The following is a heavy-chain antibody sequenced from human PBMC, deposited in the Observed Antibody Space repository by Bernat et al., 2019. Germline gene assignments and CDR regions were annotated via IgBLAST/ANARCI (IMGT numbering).Heavy chain of an antibody. D-gene: IGHD1-20*01. Sequence: QVQLVESGGGVVQPGRSLRLSCAASGFTFSSYGMHWVRQAPGKGLEWVAVISYDGSNKYFADSVKGRFTISRDNSKNTLYLQMNSMRAEDTAVYYCGKVRGPYTYYGMDVWGQGTTVTVSS. J-gene: IGHJ6*02. CDR3: GKVRGPYTYYGMDV. CDR2: ISYDGSNK. CDR1: GFTFSSYG. V-gene: IGHV3-30*18.